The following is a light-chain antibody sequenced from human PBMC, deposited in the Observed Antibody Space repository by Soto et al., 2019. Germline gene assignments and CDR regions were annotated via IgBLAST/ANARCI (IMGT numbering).Light chain of an antibody. CDR2: DVT. V-gene: IGLV2-11*01. CDR1: SSDVGGYNY. Sequence: QSALTQPRSVSGSPGQSVTISCTGTSSDVGGYNYVSWYQQHPGKAPKLTIYDVTKRPSGVPDRFSGSKSGNTASLAISGLQAEDEADYYCCSYAGSYISYVFGTGTKLTVL. CDR3: CSYAGSYISYV. J-gene: IGLJ1*01.